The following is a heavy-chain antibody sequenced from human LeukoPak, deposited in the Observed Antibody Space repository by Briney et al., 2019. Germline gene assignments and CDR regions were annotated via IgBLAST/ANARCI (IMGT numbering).Heavy chain of an antibody. D-gene: IGHD2-21*02. CDR1: GFTVSSNY. V-gene: IGHV3-53*01. J-gene: IGHJ4*02. CDR2: IYSGGST. Sequence: GGSLRLSCAASGFTVSSNYMSWVSQAPGKGLEWVSVIYSGGSTYYADSVKGRFTISRDNSKNTLYLQMNSLRAEDTAVYYCARGYGDPTFDYWGQGTLVTVSS. CDR3: ARGYGDPTFDY.